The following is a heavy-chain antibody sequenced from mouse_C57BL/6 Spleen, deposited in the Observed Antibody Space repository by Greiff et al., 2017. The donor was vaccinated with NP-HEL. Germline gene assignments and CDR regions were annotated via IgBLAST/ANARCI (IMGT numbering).Heavy chain of an antibody. CDR3: ARLEGGYAMDY. CDR2: INPGSGGT. Sequence: QVQLQQSGAELVRPGTSVKVSCKASGYAFTNYLIEWVKQRPGQGLVWIGVINPGSGGTNYNEKFKGKATLTADKSSSTAYMQLSSLTSEDSAVYFCARLEGGYAMDYWGQGTSVTVSS. V-gene: IGHV1-54*01. J-gene: IGHJ4*01. CDR1: GYAFTNYL.